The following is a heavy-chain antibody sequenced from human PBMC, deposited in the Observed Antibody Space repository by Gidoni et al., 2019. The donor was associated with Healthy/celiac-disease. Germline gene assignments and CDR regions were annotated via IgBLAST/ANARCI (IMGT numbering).Heavy chain of an antibody. CDR2: IKQDGSEK. Sequence: EVQLVESGGGLVQPGGSLRLSCAASGFPFRSYWMSWVRQAPGKGLGWVANIKQDGSEKYYVDSVKGRFTISRDNAKNSLYLQMNSLRAEDTAVYYCARDDRPPGLAAGTSQFDYWGQGTLVTVSS. CDR1: GFPFRSYW. J-gene: IGHJ4*02. D-gene: IGHD6-13*01. V-gene: IGHV3-7*03. CDR3: ARDDRPPGLAAGTSQFDY.